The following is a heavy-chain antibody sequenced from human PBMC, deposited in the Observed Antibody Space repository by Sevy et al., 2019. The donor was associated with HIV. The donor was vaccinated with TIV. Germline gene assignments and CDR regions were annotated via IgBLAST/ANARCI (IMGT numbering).Heavy chain of an antibody. CDR1: GGSISTVDYY. CDR2: ISAGGTS. D-gene: IGHD3-9*01. Sequence: SETLSLTCTISGGSISTVDYYSTWIRQPAGKGLEWIGRISAGGTSTYNPSLESRVTMSVDTSKNQFSLKLTSVTAADTAMYYCVKEHFDWLLPSYYFDLWGRGTLVTVSS. J-gene: IGHJ2*01. V-gene: IGHV4-61*02. CDR3: VKEHFDWLLPSYYFDL.